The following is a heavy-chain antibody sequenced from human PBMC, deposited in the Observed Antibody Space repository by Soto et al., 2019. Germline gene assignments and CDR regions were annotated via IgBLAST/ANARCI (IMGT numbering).Heavy chain of an antibody. J-gene: IGHJ4*02. Sequence: QVQLQESGPGLVKPSETLSLTCTVSGGSVSSGSYYWSWIRQPPGKGLGGIGYIYYSGSTNYNPSLQSRVTFSVDTSKNQFALTLSSVTAADTAVYYCASMTTYRPLAYWGEGTLVTVSS. CDR1: GGSVSSGSYY. CDR2: IYYSGST. V-gene: IGHV4-61*01. D-gene: IGHD3-16*01. CDR3: ASMTTYRPLAY.